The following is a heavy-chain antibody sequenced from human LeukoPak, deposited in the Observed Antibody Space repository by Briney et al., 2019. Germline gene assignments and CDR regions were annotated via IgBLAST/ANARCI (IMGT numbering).Heavy chain of an antibody. CDR2: ISNSGSTI. CDR3: AKDIVVVPAAKLVDAFDI. D-gene: IGHD2-2*01. CDR1: GFTFSDYY. V-gene: IGHV3-11*01. Sequence: GGSLRLSCAASGFTFSDYYVSWIRQAPGKGLEWVSHISNSGSTIYYADSVKGRFTISRDNAKNSLYLQMNSLRAEDTAVYYCAKDIVVVPAAKLVDAFDIWGQGTMVTVSS. J-gene: IGHJ3*02.